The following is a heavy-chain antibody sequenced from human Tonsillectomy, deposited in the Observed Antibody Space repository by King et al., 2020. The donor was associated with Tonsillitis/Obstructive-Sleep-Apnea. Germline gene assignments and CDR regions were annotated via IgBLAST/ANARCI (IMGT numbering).Heavy chain of an antibody. D-gene: IGHD6-19*01. CDR1: GGSISSINW. Sequence: VQLQESGPGLVKPSGTLSLTCAVSGGSISSINWYSWVRQPPGKGLEWIGENYHSGSTKYNPSLKSRVTISVDKSKNQFSLKLSSVTAADTAVYYCIRNSGQYNWFDPWGQGTLVTVSS. V-gene: IGHV4-4*02. CDR3: IRNSGQYNWFDP. CDR2: NYHSGST. J-gene: IGHJ5*02.